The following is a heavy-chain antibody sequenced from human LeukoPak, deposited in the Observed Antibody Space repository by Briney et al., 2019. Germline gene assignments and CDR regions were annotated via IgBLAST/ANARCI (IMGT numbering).Heavy chain of an antibody. CDR2: IYYSGSI. CDR3: ARLPSCSSSTCYPWFDP. J-gene: IGHJ5*02. CDR1: GASISSYY. D-gene: IGHD2-2*01. Sequence: PSETLSLTCTVSGASISSYYWSLIRQPPGKGLEWIGYIYYSGSINYNPSLKSRVTISVDTSKNQFSLKLNSATAADTAVYYCARLPSCSSSTCYPWFDPWGQGTLVTVSS. V-gene: IGHV4-59*01.